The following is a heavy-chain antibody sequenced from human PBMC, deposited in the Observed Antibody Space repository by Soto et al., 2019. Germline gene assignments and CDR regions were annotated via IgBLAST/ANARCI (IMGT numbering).Heavy chain of an antibody. Sequence: PGGSLRLSCAASGFTFSNYAMRWVRQAPGKGLEWVSAISGSGGSGTTTYYADSVKGRFTISRNNSKNTLYLQMNSLRAEDTAVYYCSKGTITLGGTISSYYYTMDVWGQGTTVTVYS. J-gene: IGHJ6*02. CDR3: SKGTITLGGTISSYYYTMDV. CDR1: GFTFSNYA. CDR2: ISGSGGSGTTT. D-gene: IGHD3-16*01. V-gene: IGHV3-23*01.